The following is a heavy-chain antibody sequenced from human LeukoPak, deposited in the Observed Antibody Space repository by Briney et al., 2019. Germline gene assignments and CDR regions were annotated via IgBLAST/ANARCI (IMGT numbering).Heavy chain of an antibody. CDR1: GGSISSSSYY. D-gene: IGHD3-22*01. V-gene: IGHV4-39*01. CDR3: ARRIHDYYDSSGYGMDV. J-gene: IGHJ6*02. CDR2: IYYSGST. Sequence: PSETLSLTCTVSGGSISSSSYYWGWIRQPPGKGLEWIGSIYYSGSTYYNPSLKSRVTISVDTSKNQFSLKLSSVTAADTAVYYCARRIHDYYDSSGYGMDVWGQGTTVTVSS.